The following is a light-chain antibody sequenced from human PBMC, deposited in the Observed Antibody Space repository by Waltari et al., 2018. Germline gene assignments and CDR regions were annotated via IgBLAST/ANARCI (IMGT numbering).Light chain of an antibody. CDR1: QKVSRY. Sequence: DIQMTQFPSSLSASVGDRVSISCRESQKVSRYLNWYQQKPGQAPKLLIYATSNLQSGVPLRFSGSGSGTNFTLTISSLQPEDFATYYCQQSCSLFTFGPGTKVDMK. CDR2: ATS. CDR3: QQSCSLFT. V-gene: IGKV1-39*01. J-gene: IGKJ3*01.